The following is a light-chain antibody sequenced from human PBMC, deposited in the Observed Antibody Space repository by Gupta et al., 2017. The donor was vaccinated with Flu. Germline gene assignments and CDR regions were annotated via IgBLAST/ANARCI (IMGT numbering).Light chain of an antibody. CDR3: AARDDSLNGHYV. Sequence: SSNIGSNTVNWYQQVPGTSPNLLIYGSNQRPSGVPDRFAGSKSGTSASLAISGLQSEDEADYYCAARDDSLNGHYVFGTGTKVTVL. J-gene: IGLJ1*01. CDR2: GSN. CDR1: SSNIGSNT. V-gene: IGLV1-44*01.